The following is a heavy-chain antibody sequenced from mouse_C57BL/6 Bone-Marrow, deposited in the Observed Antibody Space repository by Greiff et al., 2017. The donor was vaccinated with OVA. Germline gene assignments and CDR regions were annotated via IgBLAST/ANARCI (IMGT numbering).Heavy chain of an antibody. J-gene: IGHJ2*01. CDR2: ISNGGGST. D-gene: IGHD1-1*01. Sequence: EVQLVESGGGLVQPGGSLKLSCAASGFTFSDYYMYWVRQTPEKRLEWVAYISNGGGSTHYPDTVKGRFTISRDNAKNTLYMQMSRLKSEDTAMYYCARQGYGSSLFDYWGQGTTLTVSS. V-gene: IGHV5-12*01. CDR1: GFTFSDYY. CDR3: ARQGYGSSLFDY.